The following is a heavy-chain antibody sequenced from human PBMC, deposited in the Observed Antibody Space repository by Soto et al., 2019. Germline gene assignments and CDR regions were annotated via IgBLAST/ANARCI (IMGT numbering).Heavy chain of an antibody. J-gene: IGHJ4*02. CDR2: IRSSPSAI. CDR3: ARDTAYAFDS. D-gene: IGHD3-16*01. CDR1: GFTFSSFS. Sequence: EVQLMESGGGLVQPGGSLRLSCVASGFTFSSFSMNWVRQAPGKGLEGVSYIRSSPSAISYADSVKGRFTISRDNAKNSLYLQLNSLRAEDTDVYYCARDTAYAFDSWGQGTLVSVSS. V-gene: IGHV3-48*01.